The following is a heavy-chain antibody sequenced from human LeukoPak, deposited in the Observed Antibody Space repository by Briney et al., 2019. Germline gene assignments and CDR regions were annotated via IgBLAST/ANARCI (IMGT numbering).Heavy chain of an antibody. CDR2: ISAYNGNT. J-gene: IGHJ5*02. CDR1: GYTFTSYG. V-gene: IGHV1-18*01. Sequence: GASVKVSCKASGYTFTSYGISWVRQAPGQGLEWMGWISAYNGNTNYAQKLQGRVTMTRDTSISTAYMELSRLRSDDTAVYYCARGRREITMVRGVRNWFDPWGQGTLVTVSS. D-gene: IGHD3-10*01. CDR3: ARGRREITMVRGVRNWFDP.